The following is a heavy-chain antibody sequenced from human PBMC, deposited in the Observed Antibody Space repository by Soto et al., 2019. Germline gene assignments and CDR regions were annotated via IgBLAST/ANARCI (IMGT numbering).Heavy chain of an antibody. Sequence: GGSLGLSCAASGFTFSSYAMSWVRQAPGKGLEWVSAISGSGGSTYYADSVKGGFTISRDNSKNTLYLQMNSLRAEDTAVYYCAKVPRSGAYYYGMDVWGQGTTVTVSS. J-gene: IGHJ6*02. CDR3: AKVPRSGAYYYGMDV. D-gene: IGHD1-26*01. CDR1: GFTFSSYA. CDR2: ISGSGGST. V-gene: IGHV3-23*01.